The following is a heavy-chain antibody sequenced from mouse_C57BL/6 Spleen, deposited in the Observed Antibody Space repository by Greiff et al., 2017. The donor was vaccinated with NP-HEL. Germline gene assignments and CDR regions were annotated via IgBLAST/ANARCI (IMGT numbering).Heavy chain of an antibody. J-gene: IGHJ2*01. Sequence: VQLQQPGAELVRPGSSVKLSCKASGYTFTSYWMHWVKQRPIQGLEWIGNIDPSDSETHYNQKFKDKATLTVDKSSSTAYMQLSSLTSEDSAVYYCARSGDYGSSYNFDYWGKGTTLTVSS. D-gene: IGHD1-1*01. V-gene: IGHV1-52*01. CDR3: ARSGDYGSSYNFDY. CDR1: GYTFTSYW. CDR2: IDPSDSET.